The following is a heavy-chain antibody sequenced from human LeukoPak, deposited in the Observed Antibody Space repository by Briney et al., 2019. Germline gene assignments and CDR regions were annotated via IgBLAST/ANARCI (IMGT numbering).Heavy chain of an antibody. V-gene: IGHV3-30*01. J-gene: IGHJ6*02. CDR3: AKDHDGYGSGIGDV. D-gene: IGHD3-10*01. Sequence: GGSLRLSCAASGFTFSSYAMHWVRQAPGKGLEWVAVISYDGSNKYYADSVKGRFTISRDNSKNTLYLQMNSLRAEDTAVYYCAKDHDGYGSGIGDVWGQGTTVTVSS. CDR2: ISYDGSNK. CDR1: GFTFSSYA.